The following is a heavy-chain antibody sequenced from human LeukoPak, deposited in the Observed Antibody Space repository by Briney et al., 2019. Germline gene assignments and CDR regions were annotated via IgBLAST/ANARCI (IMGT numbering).Heavy chain of an antibody. CDR1: GGTFSSYA. V-gene: IGHV1-69*13. D-gene: IGHD6-6*01. CDR2: IIPIFGTA. J-gene: IGHJ4*02. Sequence: ASVNVSCKASGGTFSSYAISWVRQAPGQGLEWMGGIIPIFGTANYAQKFQGRVTITADESTSTAYMELSSLRSEDTAVYYCARDQWQLVLGDWGQGTLVTVSS. CDR3: ARDQWQLVLGD.